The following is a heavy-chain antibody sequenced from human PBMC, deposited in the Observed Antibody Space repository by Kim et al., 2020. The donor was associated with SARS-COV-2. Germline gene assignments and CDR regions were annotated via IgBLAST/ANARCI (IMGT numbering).Heavy chain of an antibody. J-gene: IGHJ4*02. CDR3: ARDKGSSSWDPTFDY. V-gene: IGHV1-18*01. Sequence: QKLQGRVTMTTDTSTSTAYMELRSLRSDDTAVYYCARDKGSSSWDPTFDYWGQGTLVTVSS. D-gene: IGHD6-13*01.